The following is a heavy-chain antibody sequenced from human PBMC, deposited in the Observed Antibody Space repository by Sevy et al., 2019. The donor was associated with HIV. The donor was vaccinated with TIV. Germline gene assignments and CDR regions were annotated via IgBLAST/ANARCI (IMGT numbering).Heavy chain of an antibody. V-gene: IGHV4-34*01. J-gene: IGHJ5*02. CDR3: ARGTAGYCSGGSCYSPFDP. D-gene: IGHD2-15*01. Sequence: SETLSLTCVLYGGSFSGYYWSWIRQPPGKGLEWIGEINYSGYTNYNPSLKSRVTISIDTSTNQFSLRLSSVTAADTAVYCCARGTAGYCSGGSCYSPFDPWGQGALVTVSS. CDR2: INYSGYT. CDR1: GGSFSGYY.